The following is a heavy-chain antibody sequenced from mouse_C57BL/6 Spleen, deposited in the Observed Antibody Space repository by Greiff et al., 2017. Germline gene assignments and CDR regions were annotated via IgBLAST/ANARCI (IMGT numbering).Heavy chain of an antibody. CDR2: IYPGDGDT. Sequence: LVESGPELVKPGASVKISCKASGYAFSRSWMNWVKQRPGKGLEWIGRIYPGDGDTNYNGKFKGKATLTADKSSSTAYMQLSSLTSEDSAVYVCAREGLRNFDYWGQGTTLTVSS. D-gene: IGHD1-1*01. J-gene: IGHJ2*01. CDR1: GYAFSRSW. CDR3: AREGLRNFDY. V-gene: IGHV1-82*01.